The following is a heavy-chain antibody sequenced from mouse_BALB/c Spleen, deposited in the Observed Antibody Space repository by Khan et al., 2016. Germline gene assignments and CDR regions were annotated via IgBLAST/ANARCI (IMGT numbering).Heavy chain of an antibody. CDR2: ISSGGNYT. V-gene: IGHV5-6-4*01. CDR3: TIASSWGFAY. Sequence: EVELVESGGGLVKPGGSLKLSCAASGFTFSSYTMSWVRQTPEKRLEWVATISSGGNYTYYPDTVKGRVTISRDNAKNTMYLQMSSLKSEDTAMYYCTIASSWGFAYWGPGTLVTVSA. CDR1: GFTFSSYT. D-gene: IGHD3-1*01. J-gene: IGHJ3*01.